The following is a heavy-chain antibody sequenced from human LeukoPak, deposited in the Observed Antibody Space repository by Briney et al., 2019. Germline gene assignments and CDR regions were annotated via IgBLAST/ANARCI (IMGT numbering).Heavy chain of an antibody. J-gene: IGHJ4*02. CDR1: GYSFSSYG. D-gene: IGHD3-22*01. CDR3: ARDGRHCDSSPYYHPDY. V-gene: IGHV3-33*01. CDR2: IWYDGSNK. Sequence: GGSLRLSCAASGYSFSSYGMHWARQAPGKGLEWVALIWYDGSNKYYADSVKGRFTISRDDSKNTLYLQMNSLRVEDTGVYYCARDGRHCDSSPYYHPDYWGQGTLVTVST.